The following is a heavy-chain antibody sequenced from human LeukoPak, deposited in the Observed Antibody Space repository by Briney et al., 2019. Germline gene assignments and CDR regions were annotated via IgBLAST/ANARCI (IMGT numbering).Heavy chain of an antibody. V-gene: IGHV3-74*01. J-gene: IGHJ5*02. CDR1: GITFGNNW. CDR3: ARDVPHNWFDT. Sequence: GGSLRLSCGASGITFGNNWMHWVRQGPGKGLVWISRINSDGGGAIYADSVKGRFTVSRDNAKNTLYLQMNSLRAEDTAVYYCARDVPHNWFDTWGQGTLVTVSS. CDR2: INSDGGGA.